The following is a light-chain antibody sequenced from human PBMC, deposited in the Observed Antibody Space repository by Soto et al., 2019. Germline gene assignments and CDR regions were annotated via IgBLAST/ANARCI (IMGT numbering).Light chain of an antibody. CDR3: QQHNSYPRT. Sequence: DIQMTQSPSTLSVSVGDRVTITCRASQSISTWLAWYQQKPGKAPKLLIYTASNLERGVPSRFSGSGSGTEFTLTISSLQPDDFATYYCQQHNSYPRTFGQGTKVEMK. CDR2: TAS. CDR1: QSISTW. J-gene: IGKJ1*01. V-gene: IGKV1-5*03.